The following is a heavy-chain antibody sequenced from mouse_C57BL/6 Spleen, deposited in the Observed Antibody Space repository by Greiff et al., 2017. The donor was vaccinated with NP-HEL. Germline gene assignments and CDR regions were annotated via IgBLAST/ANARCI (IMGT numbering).Heavy chain of an antibody. D-gene: IGHD1-1*01. CDR1: GYTFTSYW. V-gene: IGHV1-50*01. CDR2: IDPSDSYT. Sequence: QVQLKQPGAELVKPGASVKLSCKASGYTFTSYWMQWVKQRPGQGLEWIGEIDPSDSYTNYNQKFKGKATLTVDTSSSTACMQLSSLTSEDSAVYYCARGGPRGSSYPLDYWGQGTTLTVSS. J-gene: IGHJ2*01. CDR3: ARGGPRGSSYPLDY.